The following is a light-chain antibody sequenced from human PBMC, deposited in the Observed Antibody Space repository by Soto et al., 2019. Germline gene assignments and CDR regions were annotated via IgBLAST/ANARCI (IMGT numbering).Light chain of an antibody. V-gene: IGKV3-20*01. Sequence: EIVLTQSPGTLSLSPGERATLSCRASQSVSSSYLAWYQQKPGQAPRLLIYGASSRATGIPDRFSGSGSGTDFTLTISRLAPEDFAVYYCQQYGSSPWKFGQGTKVEIK. CDR2: GAS. CDR3: QQYGSSPWK. J-gene: IGKJ1*01. CDR1: QSVSSSY.